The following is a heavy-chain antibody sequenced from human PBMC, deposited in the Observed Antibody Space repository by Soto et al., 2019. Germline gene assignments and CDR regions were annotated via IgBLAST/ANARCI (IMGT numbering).Heavy chain of an antibody. CDR3: ASRGEARSF. D-gene: IGHD6-6*01. V-gene: IGHV4-4*02. Sequence: QVQLQESGPGLVSPLGTLSLTCAVSGGSINTDSWWTWVRQPPGKGLEWIGEIHRSRSTNYNSSLRSRGTISRDRSTNTVSLRLSSGSASDTAVYYCASRGEARSFRGQGTLVTVSS. J-gene: IGHJ4*02. CDR2: IHRSRST. CDR1: GGSINTDSW.